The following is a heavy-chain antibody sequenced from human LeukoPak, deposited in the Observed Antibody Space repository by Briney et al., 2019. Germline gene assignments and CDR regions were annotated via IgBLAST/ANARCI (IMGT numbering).Heavy chain of an antibody. D-gene: IGHD2-2*03. Sequence: GRSLRLSCAASGFTFSSYAVHWVRQAPGKGLEWVAVISYDGSTKYYADSVKGRFTISRDNSKNTLYLQMNSLRAEDTAVYYCARDGYCSSTTCPGWFDPWGQGPRSPSPQ. CDR1: GFTFSSYA. CDR2: ISYDGSTK. J-gene: IGHJ5*02. V-gene: IGHV3-30-3*01. CDR3: ARDGYCSSTTCPGWFDP.